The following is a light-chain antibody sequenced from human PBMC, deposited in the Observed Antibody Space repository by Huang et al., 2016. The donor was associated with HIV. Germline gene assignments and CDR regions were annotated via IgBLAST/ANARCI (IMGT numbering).Light chain of an antibody. CDR2: EAS. J-gene: IGKJ2*01. CDR1: QDITNY. V-gene: IGKV1-33*01. CDR3: QQYDNLPYT. Sequence: DIQMTQSPSSLSASVGDRVTITCQASQDITNYLNLYQQKLGEAPKLLIYEASSLETGVPSRFTGSGSGTDFTFTISSLQPEDIATYYCQQYDNLPYTFGQGTKLEIK.